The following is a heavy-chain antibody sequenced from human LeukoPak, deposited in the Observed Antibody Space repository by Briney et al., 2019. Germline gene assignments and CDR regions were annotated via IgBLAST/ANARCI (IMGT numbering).Heavy chain of an antibody. J-gene: IGHJ4*02. CDR1: AYTFTVYY. V-gene: IGHV1-2*02. Sequence: ASVKVSCKASAYTFTVYYIHWIRQAPGVGLEWMGWMNPNSGGTNYAQKFQGRVTMTRDTSISTAYMELSTLRSDDTAVYYCASGLLVSGYGLFAYWGQGTLVTVSS. CDR2: MNPNSGGT. D-gene: IGHD5-12*01. CDR3: ASGLLVSGYGLFAY.